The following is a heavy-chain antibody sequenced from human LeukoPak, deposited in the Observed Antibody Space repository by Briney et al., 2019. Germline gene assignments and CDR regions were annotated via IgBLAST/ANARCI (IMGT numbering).Heavy chain of an antibody. CDR2: INEDGSQK. D-gene: IGHD5-24*01. Sequence: GGSLRLSCADSGFTFSNSWMSRVRQVPGKGLEWVANINEDGSQKNYLDSVKGRFTISRDNAKKSLYLQMNSLRVKDTAVYYCARDRAYNRFDYWGQGTRVTVSS. J-gene: IGHJ4*02. CDR1: GFTFSNSW. V-gene: IGHV3-7*01. CDR3: ARDRAYNRFDY.